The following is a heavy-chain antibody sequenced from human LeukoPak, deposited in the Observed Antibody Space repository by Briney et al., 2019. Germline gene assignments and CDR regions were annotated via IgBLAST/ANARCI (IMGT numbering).Heavy chain of an antibody. CDR3: ARADWSGYYTRYYFDY. CDR1: GGSISSSSYY. J-gene: IGHJ4*02. V-gene: IGHV4-39*07. D-gene: IGHD3-3*01. Sequence: SETLSLTCTVSGGSISSSSYYWGWIRQPPGKGLEWIGSIYYSGSTYYNPSLKSRVTISVDTSKNQFSLKLSSVTAADTAVYYCARADWSGYYTRYYFDYWGQGTLVTVSS. CDR2: IYYSGST.